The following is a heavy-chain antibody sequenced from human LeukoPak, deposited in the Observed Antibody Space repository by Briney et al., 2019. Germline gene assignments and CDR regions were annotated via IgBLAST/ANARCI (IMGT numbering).Heavy chain of an antibody. D-gene: IGHD6-19*01. CDR2: INHSGST. J-gene: IGHJ6*02. CDR3: ATAPQRVSGWYYYYYGMDV. V-gene: IGHV4-34*01. CDR1: GGSFSGYY. Sequence: KSSETLSLTCAVYGGSFSGYYWSWIRQHPEKGLEWIGEINHSGSTNYNGSLKSRVTISVDTSKYQFSLKLSSVTAADTAVYYCATAPQRVSGWYYYYYGMDVWGQGTTVTVSS.